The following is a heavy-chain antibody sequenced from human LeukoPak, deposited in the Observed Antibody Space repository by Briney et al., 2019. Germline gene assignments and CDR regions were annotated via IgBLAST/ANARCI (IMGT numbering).Heavy chain of an antibody. CDR3: ARDPPNCSGGSCYSGVGFDY. V-gene: IGHV1-46*01. Sequence: GASVKVSCKASGYTFTSYYMHWVRQAPGQGLEWMGIINPSGGSTSYAQKFQGRVTMTRDTSTSTVYMEPSSLRSEDTAVYYCARDPPNCSGGSCYSGVGFDYWGQGTLVTVSS. CDR1: GYTFTSYY. D-gene: IGHD2-15*01. CDR2: INPSGGST. J-gene: IGHJ4*02.